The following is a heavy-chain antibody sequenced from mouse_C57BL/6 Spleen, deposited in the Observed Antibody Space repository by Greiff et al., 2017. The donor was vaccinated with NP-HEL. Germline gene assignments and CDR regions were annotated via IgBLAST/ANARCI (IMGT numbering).Heavy chain of an antibody. CDR3: ARERLIYYGNYVGGFDY. D-gene: IGHD2-1*01. Sequence: VQLQQSGPVLVKPGASVKMSCKASGYTFTDYYMNWVKQSHGKSLEWIGVINPYNGGTSYNQKFKGKATLTVDKSSSTAYMELNSLTSEDSAVYYCARERLIYYGNYVGGFDYWGQGTTLTVSS. CDR2: INPYNGGT. V-gene: IGHV1-19*01. J-gene: IGHJ2*01. CDR1: GYTFTDYY.